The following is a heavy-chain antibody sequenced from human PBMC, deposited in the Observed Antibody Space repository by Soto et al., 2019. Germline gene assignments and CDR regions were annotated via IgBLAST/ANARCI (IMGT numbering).Heavy chain of an antibody. J-gene: IGHJ4*02. CDR1: GYAFTNYG. D-gene: IGHD1-26*01. CDR3: ARGLGGGYYYLDY. Sequence: QGQLEQSGAEVKRPGASVKVSCKASGYAFTNYGISWVRQAPGQGLEWMGWITVNSGNTKYAQKIQGRVTMSTGTSTSTAYMELRSLRYDETGVYFCARGLGGGYYYLDYWGQGTLVTVSS. CDR2: ITVNSGNT. V-gene: IGHV1-18*01.